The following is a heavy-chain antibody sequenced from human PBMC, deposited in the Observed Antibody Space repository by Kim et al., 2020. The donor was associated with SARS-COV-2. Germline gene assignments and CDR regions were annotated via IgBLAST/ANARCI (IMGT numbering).Heavy chain of an antibody. CDR2: IHYSGSP. CDR1: GDSVSGSYYY. V-gene: IGHV4-39*07. CDR3: ARRNGRSCTLCYVDH. D-gene: IGHD2-2*01. J-gene: IGHJ4*02. Sequence: SETLSLTCAVSGDSVSGSYYYWDWIRQPPGKGLEWIGSIHYSGSPSYNPSLESRVTISVDTSKDQFSLKLASVTVADTAVYYCARRNGRSCTLCYVDHWGQGTLVTVSS.